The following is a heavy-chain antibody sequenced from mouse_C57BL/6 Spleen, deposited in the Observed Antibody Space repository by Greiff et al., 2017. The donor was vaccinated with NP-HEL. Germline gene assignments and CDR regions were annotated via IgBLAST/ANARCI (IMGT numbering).Heavy chain of an antibody. Sequence: EVKLVESGGGLVKPGGSLKLSCAASGFTFSDYGMHWVRQAPEKGLEWVAYISSGSSTIYYADTVKGRFTISRDNAKNTLFLQMTSLRSEDTAMYYCAKINWDEGYFDVWGTGTTVTASS. D-gene: IGHD4-1*02. J-gene: IGHJ1*03. CDR3: AKINWDEGYFDV. V-gene: IGHV5-17*01. CDR1: GFTFSDYG. CDR2: ISSGSSTI.